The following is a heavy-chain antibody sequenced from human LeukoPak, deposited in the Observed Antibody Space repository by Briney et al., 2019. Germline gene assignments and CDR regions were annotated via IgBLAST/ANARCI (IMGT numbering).Heavy chain of an antibody. J-gene: IGHJ4*02. CDR3: AKVAEGYLELYCSSTSCYIPDY. CDR2: VYSGGTT. Sequence: PGGSLRLSCAASGFTVSSKHMTWVRQAPGKGLEWVSVVYSGGTTYYADSVKGRFTISKDNSNNTLYLQMNSLRAEDTAVYYCAKVAEGYLELYCSSTSCYIPDYWGQGTLVTVSS. V-gene: IGHV3-53*01. D-gene: IGHD2-2*02. CDR1: GFTVSSKH.